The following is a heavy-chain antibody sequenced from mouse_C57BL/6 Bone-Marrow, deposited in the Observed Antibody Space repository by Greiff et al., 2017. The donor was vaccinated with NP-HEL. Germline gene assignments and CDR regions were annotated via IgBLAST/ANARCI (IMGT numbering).Heavy chain of an antibody. CDR3: ARPFTTVVPYYFDY. V-gene: IGHV1-81*01. D-gene: IGHD1-1*01. CDR1: GYTFTSYG. CDR2: IYPRSGNT. Sequence: QVQLKQSGAELARPGASVKLSCKASGYTFTSYGISWVKQRTGQGLEWIGEIYPRSGNTYYNEKFKGKATLPADKSSSTAYMELRSLTSEDSAVYFCARPFTTVVPYYFDYWGQGTTLTVSS. J-gene: IGHJ2*01.